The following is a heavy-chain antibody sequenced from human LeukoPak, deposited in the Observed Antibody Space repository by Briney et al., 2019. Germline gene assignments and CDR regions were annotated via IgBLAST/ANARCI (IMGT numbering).Heavy chain of an antibody. J-gene: IGHJ6*03. D-gene: IGHD2-15*01. V-gene: IGHV4-61*02. CDR1: GGSISSASYY. CDR3: ARRPSSRVGCSGGSCEGTRYYYYYYYMDV. Sequence: SETLSLTCTVSGGSISSASYYWSWIRQPAGKGLEWIGRIYTSGSTNYNPSLKSRVTISVDTSKNQFSLKLSSVTAADTAVYYCARRPSSRVGCSGGSCEGTRYYYYYYYMDVWGKGTTVTVSS. CDR2: IYTSGST.